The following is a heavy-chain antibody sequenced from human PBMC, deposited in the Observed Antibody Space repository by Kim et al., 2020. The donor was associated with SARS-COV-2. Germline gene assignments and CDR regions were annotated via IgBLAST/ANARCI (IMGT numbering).Heavy chain of an antibody. CDR1: GFKFSGSA. J-gene: IGHJ2*01. CDR2: IRDKANSYAT. Sequence: GGSLRLSCAASGFKFSGSAMHWVRQTSGKGLQWVGRIRDKANSYATAYAASVKGRFTISREDSENTAYLEMNSLKSEDTAVYYCTRHASTYWYFDLWGRGTLVTVSS. V-gene: IGHV3-73*01. CDR3: TRHASTYWYFDL.